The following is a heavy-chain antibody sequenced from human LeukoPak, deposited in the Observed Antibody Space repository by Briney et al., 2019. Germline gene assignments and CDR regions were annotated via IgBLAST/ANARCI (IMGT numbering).Heavy chain of an antibody. Sequence: SETLSLTCSVSGGSISNYFWTWIRRPPGKGLEWIGYIYSSGSTYYNPSLKSRVTISVDTSKNRFSLKLSTVTAADTAVYYCARRPTGDPKFDYWGQGTLVTVSS. CDR1: GGSISNYF. J-gene: IGHJ4*02. D-gene: IGHD7-27*01. CDR3: ARRPTGDPKFDY. V-gene: IGHV4-59*08. CDR2: IYSSGST.